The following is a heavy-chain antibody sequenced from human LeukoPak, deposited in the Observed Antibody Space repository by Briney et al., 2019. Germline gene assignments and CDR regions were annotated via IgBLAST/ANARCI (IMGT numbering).Heavy chain of an antibody. V-gene: IGHV4-59*01. J-gene: IGHJ4*02. Sequence: SETLSLTRTVSGGSISSYYWSWIRQPPGKGLEWIGYIYYSGSTNYNPSLKSRVTISVDTSKNQFSLKLSSVTAADTAVYYCARGGYYLRYWGQGTLVTVSS. CDR2: IYYSGST. CDR3: ARGGYYLRY. D-gene: IGHD3-22*01. CDR1: GGSISSYY.